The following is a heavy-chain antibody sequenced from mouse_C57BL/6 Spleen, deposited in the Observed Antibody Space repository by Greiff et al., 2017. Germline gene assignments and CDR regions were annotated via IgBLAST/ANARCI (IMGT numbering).Heavy chain of an antibody. Sequence: EVKLMESGGGLVKPGGSLKLSCAASGFTFSDYGMHWVRQAPEKGLEWVAYISSGSSTIYYADTVKGRFTISRDNAKNTLFLQMTSLRSEDTAMXYCARLDGYYVMDYWGQGTSVTVSS. J-gene: IGHJ4*01. CDR2: ISSGSSTI. D-gene: IGHD2-3*01. CDR1: GFTFSDYG. V-gene: IGHV5-17*01. CDR3: ARLDGYYVMDY.